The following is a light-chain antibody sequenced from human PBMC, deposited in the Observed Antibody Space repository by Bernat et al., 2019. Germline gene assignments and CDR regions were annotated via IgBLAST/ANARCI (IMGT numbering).Light chain of an antibody. Sequence: QSALTQPASVSGSPGQSIAISCTGTSSDVGGYNLVSWLQQQPGKVPKLLIYQVIQRPSGVSDRFSGSKSGNTASLTISGLQAEDEADYDCCSYAGGSALVFGGGTKLTVL. CDR1: SSDVGGYNL. V-gene: IGLV2-23*02. CDR3: CSYAGGSALV. J-gene: IGLJ2*01. CDR2: QVI.